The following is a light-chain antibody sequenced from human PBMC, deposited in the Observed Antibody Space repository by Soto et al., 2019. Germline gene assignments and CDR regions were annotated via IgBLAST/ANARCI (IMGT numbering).Light chain of an antibody. CDR3: QQYGSSRA. V-gene: IGKV3-20*01. J-gene: IGKJ1*01. CDR2: GAS. Sequence: EIFLTQSPGTLSLSPGERATLSFLASQSVSSSYLAWYQQKPGQAPRLLIYGASSRATGIPDRFSGSGSGTDFTLTIGRLEPEDFAVYYCQQYGSSRAFGQGTKVDIK. CDR1: QSVSSSY.